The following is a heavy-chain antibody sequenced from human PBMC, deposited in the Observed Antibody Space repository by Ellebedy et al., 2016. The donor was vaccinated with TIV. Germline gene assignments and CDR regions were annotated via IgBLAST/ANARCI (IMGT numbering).Heavy chain of an antibody. V-gene: IGHV3-30-3*01. CDR2: ISHDGSSQ. Sequence: GESLKISCVASGFTFDSYAMHWVRQAPGKGLEWVAVISHDGSSQYYADSVKGRFTISRDDAMSSLFLQMNSLSAEDTAVYYCARSGELDSWGQGTLVTVSS. D-gene: IGHD1-26*01. CDR1: GFTFDSYA. J-gene: IGHJ4*02. CDR3: ARSGELDS.